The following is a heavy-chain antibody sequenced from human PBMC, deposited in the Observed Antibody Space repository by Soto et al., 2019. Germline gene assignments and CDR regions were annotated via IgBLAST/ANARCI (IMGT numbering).Heavy chain of an antibody. CDR3: ASAYIRQYYYDSSGYYWYFDY. V-gene: IGHV3-21*01. D-gene: IGHD3-22*01. CDR2: ISSSSSYI. CDR1: GFTFSSYS. Sequence: EVQLVESGGGLVKPGGSLRLSCAASGFTFSSYSMNWVRQAPGKGLEWVSSISSSSSYIYYADSVKGRFTISRDNAKNSLYLQMNSLRTEDKAVYYCASAYIRQYYYDSSGYYWYFDYWGQGTLVTVSS. J-gene: IGHJ4*02.